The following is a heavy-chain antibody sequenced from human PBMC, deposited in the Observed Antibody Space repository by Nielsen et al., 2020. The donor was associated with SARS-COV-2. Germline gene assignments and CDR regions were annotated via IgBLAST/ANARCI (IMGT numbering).Heavy chain of an antibody. J-gene: IGHJ4*02. V-gene: IGHV3-43*02. CDR3: AKDLTYDILTGYPNDY. Sequence: GGSLRLSCAASGFTFDDYAMHWVRQAPGKGLEWVSLISGDGGSTYYADSVKGRFTISRDNSKNSLYLQMNSLRTEDTALYYCAKDLTYDILTGYPNDYWGQGTLVTVSS. CDR1: GFTFDDYA. D-gene: IGHD3-9*01. CDR2: ISGDGGST.